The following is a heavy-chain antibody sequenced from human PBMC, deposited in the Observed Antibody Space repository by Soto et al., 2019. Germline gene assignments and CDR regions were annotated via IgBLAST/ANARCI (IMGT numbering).Heavy chain of an antibody. J-gene: IGHJ5*02. D-gene: IGHD3-3*01. CDR2: ISYDGSNK. Sequence: GGSLRLSCAASGFTFSSYGMHWVRQAPGKGLEWVAVISYDGSNKYYADSVKGRFTISRDNSKNTLYLQMNSLRAEDTAVYYCAKEILVLRFLEWDNWFDPWGQGTLVTVSS. CDR3: AKEILVLRFLEWDNWFDP. CDR1: GFTFSSYG. V-gene: IGHV3-30*18.